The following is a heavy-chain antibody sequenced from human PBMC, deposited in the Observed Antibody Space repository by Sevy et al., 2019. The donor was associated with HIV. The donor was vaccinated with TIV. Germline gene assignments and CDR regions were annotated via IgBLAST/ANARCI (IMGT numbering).Heavy chain of an antibody. CDR2: ISSSSTYI. D-gene: IGHD1-20*01. V-gene: IGHV3-21*01. CDR3: ASLYNGLDY. Sequence: GGSLRFSCAASGFTFSSYKMIWVRQAPGKGLEWVSSISSSSTYISYADSVKGRFTISRDNAENSLFLQMNSLRAEDTAVYYCASLYNGLDYRGQGTLVTVSS. CDR1: GFTFSSYK. J-gene: IGHJ4*02.